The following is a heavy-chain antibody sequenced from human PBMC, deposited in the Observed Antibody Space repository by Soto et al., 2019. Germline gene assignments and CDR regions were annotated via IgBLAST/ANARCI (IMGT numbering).Heavy chain of an antibody. Sequence: QMQLVQSGAKVKKTGTSVKVSCKASGYTFTYRYLHWVRQAPGQALEWMGWITPFNGNTNYAQKFQDRVTITRDRSMSTAYMELSSLRSEDTAMYYCAGDSGYDYGFDPWGQGTLVSVSS. CDR1: GYTFTYRY. CDR2: ITPFNGNT. V-gene: IGHV1-45*02. J-gene: IGHJ5*02. D-gene: IGHD5-12*01. CDR3: AGDSGYDYGFDP.